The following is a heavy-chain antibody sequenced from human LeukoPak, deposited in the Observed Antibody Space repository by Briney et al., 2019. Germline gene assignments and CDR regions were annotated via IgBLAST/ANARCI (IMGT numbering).Heavy chain of an antibody. J-gene: IGHJ4*02. CDR3: VKTTTHTWYSGGY. Sequence: PGGSLRLSCSVSGFTFSSYAMHWVRQAPGKGLEFVSAISSNGGSTYYADSVKGRFTISRDNSKNTLYLQMASLRAEDTAVYYCVKTTTHTWYSGGYWGQGTLVTVSS. CDR2: ISSNGGST. D-gene: IGHD1-26*01. V-gene: IGHV3-64D*06. CDR1: GFTFSSYA.